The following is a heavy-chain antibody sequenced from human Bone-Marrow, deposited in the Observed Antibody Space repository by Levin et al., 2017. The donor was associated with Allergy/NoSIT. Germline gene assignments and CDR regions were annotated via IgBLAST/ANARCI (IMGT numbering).Heavy chain of an antibody. CDR1: GIIFSNYA. J-gene: IGHJ4*02. CDR2: ISGSGGNT. D-gene: IGHD3-22*01. CDR3: AGYDTSAYHSPFDY. Sequence: GGSLRLSCAASGIIFSNYAMNWVRQAPGKGLEWVSQISGSGGNTHYADSVKGRFTFSRDNSKNTLYLQMNSLRAEDTAVYYCAGYDTSAYHSPFDYWGQGTLVTVSS. V-gene: IGHV3-23*01.